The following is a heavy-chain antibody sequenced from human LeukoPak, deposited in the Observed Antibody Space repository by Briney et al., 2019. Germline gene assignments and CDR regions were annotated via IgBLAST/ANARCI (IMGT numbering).Heavy chain of an antibody. Sequence: GGSLRLSCAASGFTFSSYAMSWVRQAPGKGLEWVANIKQDGSEKYYVDSVKGRFTISRDNAKNSLYLQMNSLRAEDTAVYYCVREEGMDVWGQGTTVTVSS. CDR3: VREEGMDV. CDR1: GFTFSSYA. J-gene: IGHJ6*02. V-gene: IGHV3-7*01. CDR2: IKQDGSEK.